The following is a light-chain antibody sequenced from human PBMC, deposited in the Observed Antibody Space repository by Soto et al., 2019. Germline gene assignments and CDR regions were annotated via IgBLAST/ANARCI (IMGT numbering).Light chain of an antibody. CDR3: TSYTTSSTLA. V-gene: IGLV2-14*01. CDR1: SSDVGGYNY. CDR2: QVS. J-gene: IGLJ3*02. Sequence: QSALTQPASVSGSPGQSITISCTGTSSDVGGYNYVSWYQQHPGKVPKLMIYQVSYRPSGVSNRFSGSKSGNTASLTISGLQAEDEADYYCTSYTTSSTLAFGGGTKVTVL.